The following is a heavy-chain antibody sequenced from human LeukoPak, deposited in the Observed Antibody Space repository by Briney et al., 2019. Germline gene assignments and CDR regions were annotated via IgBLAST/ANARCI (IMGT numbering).Heavy chain of an antibody. J-gene: IGHJ3*02. D-gene: IGHD3-10*01. V-gene: IGHV4-4*02. CDR2: IFYSGST. Sequence: SGTLSLTCAVSGGSISSSYWWSWIRQPPGKGLEWIGNIFYSGSTYYSPSLRSRVTISLDTSRNQFSLKLNSVTAADTAVYYCAKSNGYGLVDIWGQGTMVTVSS. CDR3: AKSNGYGLVDI. CDR1: GGSISSSYW.